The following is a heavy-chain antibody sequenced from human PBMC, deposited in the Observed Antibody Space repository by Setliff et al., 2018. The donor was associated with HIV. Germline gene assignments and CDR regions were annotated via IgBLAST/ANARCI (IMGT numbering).Heavy chain of an antibody. J-gene: IGHJ6*02. CDR2: INPHTGAT. CDR3: SKSMKFYYYGLDV. CDR1: GYDFTGYQ. Sequence: ASVKVSCKTSGYDFTGYQIHWVRQAPGQGLEWLGWINPHTGATNYAQNFQGRVIMAREKSISTAYLDLSGLRSDDTAVYYCSKSMKFYYYGLDVWGPGTAVTVSS. V-gene: IGHV1-2*02. D-gene: IGHD2-8*01.